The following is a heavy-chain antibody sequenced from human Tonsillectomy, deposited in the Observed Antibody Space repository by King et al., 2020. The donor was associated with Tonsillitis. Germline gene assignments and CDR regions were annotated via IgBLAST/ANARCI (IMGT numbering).Heavy chain of an antibody. CDR1: GFTFSDSA. J-gene: IGHJ4*02. CDR2: IRSKGNSYAT. Sequence: VQLVESGGGLVQPGGSLKLSCAASGFTFSDSAIHWVRQASGKGLEWVGRIRSKGNSYATAYAASVRGRFTVSREDSENTAYLQMNSLKTENTAVYYCTSLGKPTTGVTASFDSWGQGTLVPVSS. D-gene: IGHD4-23*01. CDR3: TSLGKPTTGVTASFDS. V-gene: IGHV3-73*02.